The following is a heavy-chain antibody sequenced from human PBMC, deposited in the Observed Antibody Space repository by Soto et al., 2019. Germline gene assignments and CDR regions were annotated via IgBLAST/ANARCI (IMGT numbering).Heavy chain of an antibody. D-gene: IGHD3-9*01. CDR1: GYTFTSYA. CDR3: ALSLVTTIKYYYYYGMDV. J-gene: IGHJ6*02. CDR2: INAGNGNT. Sequence: GKVSCKASGYTFTSYAMHWVRQAPGQRLEWMGWINAGNGNTKYSQKFQGRVTITRDTSASTAYMELSSLRSEDTAVYYCALSLVTTIKYYYYYGMDVWGQGTTVTVSS. V-gene: IGHV1-3*01.